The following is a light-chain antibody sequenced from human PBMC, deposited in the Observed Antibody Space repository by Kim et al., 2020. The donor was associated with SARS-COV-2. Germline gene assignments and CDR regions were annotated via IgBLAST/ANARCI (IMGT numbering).Light chain of an antibody. CDR1: QSLVYSDGNIY. CDR3: MQGTHWPFT. J-gene: IGKJ3*01. CDR2: KVS. Sequence: PASIADRSSQSLVYSDGNIYLNWFHQRPGESPRRLIYKVSNRDSGVPDRFSGSGSGTDFTLQISRVEAEDVGVYYCMQGTHWPFTFGPGTKVDIK. V-gene: IGKV2-30*01.